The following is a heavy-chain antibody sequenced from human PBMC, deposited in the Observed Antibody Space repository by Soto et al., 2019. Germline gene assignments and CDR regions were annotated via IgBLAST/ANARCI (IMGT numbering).Heavy chain of an antibody. CDR1: GYTFTSYG. CDR2: ISAYNGNT. V-gene: IGHV1-18*01. J-gene: IGHJ6*02. D-gene: IGHD3-3*01. Sequence: VASVKVSCKASGYTFTSYGISWVRQAPGQGLEWMGWISAYNGNTNYAQKLQGRVTMTTDTSTSIAYMELRSLRSDDTAVYYCARDHNYDFWSGYSTGYYYGMDVWGQGTTVTVSS. CDR3: ARDHNYDFWSGYSTGYYYGMDV.